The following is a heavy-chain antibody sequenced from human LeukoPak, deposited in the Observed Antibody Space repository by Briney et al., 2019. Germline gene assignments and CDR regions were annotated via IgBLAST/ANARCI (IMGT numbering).Heavy chain of an antibody. D-gene: IGHD6-13*01. CDR3: ARGGSSTWPPRPFDY. V-gene: IGHV1-2*02. CDR2: INPNNGNT. Sequence: ASVKVSCKTSGYTFTGNFMHWVRQAPGQGPEWMGWINPNNGNTNYAQKFQGRVTITADKSTSTAYMELSSLRSEDTAVYYCARGGSSTWPPRPFDYWGQGTLVTVSS. CDR1: GYTFTGNF. J-gene: IGHJ4*02.